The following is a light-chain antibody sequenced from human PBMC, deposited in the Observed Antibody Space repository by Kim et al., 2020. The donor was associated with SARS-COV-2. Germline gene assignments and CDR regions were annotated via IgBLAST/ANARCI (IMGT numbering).Light chain of an antibody. CDR3: NSRVSNDNVV. CDR1: SLRSYY. Sequence: SSELTQDPAVSVALGQTVRITCQGDSLRSYYATWYQQKPGQAPILVIYGKNNRPSGILDRFSGSSSGNTASWTITGTQAGDEADYHCNSRVSNDNVVFGG. V-gene: IGLV3-19*01. J-gene: IGLJ2*01. CDR2: GKN.